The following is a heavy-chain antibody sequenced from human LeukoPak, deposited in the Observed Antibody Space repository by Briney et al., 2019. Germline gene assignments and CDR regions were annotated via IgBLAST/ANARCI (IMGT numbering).Heavy chain of an antibody. CDR3: AKDGSWGDYYFYFYIDV. V-gene: IGHV3-66*01. D-gene: IGHD3-16*01. Sequence: AGGSLRLSCAASGFAVSSKYMSWVRQAPGKGLEWVSVIYSGGSTYYADSVKGRFTISRDNSKNTLYLQMNSLRAEDTALYYCAKDGSWGDYYFYFYIDVWGKGTTVTVSS. CDR1: GFAVSSKY. CDR2: IYSGGST. J-gene: IGHJ6*03.